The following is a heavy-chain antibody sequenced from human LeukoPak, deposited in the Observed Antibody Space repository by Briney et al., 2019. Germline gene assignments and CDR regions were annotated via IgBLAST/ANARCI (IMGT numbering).Heavy chain of an antibody. V-gene: IGHV1-2*02. CDR2: INPNSGGT. D-gene: IGHD5-18*01. Sequence: GASVKVSCKASGYSFTDYYLYWVRPAPGQGLEWMGWINPNSGGTNYAQKFQGRVTITRDTSISTAYMELSGLRSDDTAVYYCARDGPSVMVDFDYWGQGTLVTVSS. CDR3: ARDGPSVMVDFDY. J-gene: IGHJ4*02. CDR1: GYSFTDYY.